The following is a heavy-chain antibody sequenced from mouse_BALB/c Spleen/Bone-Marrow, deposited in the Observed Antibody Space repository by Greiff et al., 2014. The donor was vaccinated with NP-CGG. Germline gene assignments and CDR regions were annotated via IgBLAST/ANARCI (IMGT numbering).Heavy chain of an antibody. CDR3: TKPSFYYGSSYWYFDV. D-gene: IGHD1-1*01. CDR1: GFNIKDTY. CDR2: IDPANGDT. J-gene: IGHJ1*01. V-gene: IGHV14-3*02. Sequence: VQLQQPGAELAKPGASVTLSCTASGFNIKDTYMHWVKQRPEQGLEWIGRIDPANGDTKYDPKFQGKATITAETSSNTAYLQLSSRTAEDTAVYYCTKPSFYYGSSYWYFDVWGAGTTVTVSS.